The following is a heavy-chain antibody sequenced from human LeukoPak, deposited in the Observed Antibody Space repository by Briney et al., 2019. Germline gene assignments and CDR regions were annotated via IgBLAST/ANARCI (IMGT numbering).Heavy chain of an antibody. V-gene: IGHV1-46*01. D-gene: IGHD5-18*01. CDR3: AKDLLGNRGYGPPDS. J-gene: IGHJ4*02. CDR2: INPSGDTT. CDR1: GYIFTSYH. Sequence: ASVKVSCKASGYIFTSYHMHWVRQAPGQGLEWMGVINPSGDTTNYAQKFQGGVTMTRDTSTTTVYMELSSLRSEDTAVYYCAKDLLGNRGYGPPDSWGQGTLVTVSS.